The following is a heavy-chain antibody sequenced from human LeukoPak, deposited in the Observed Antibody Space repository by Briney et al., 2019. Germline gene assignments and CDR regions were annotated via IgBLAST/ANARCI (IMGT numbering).Heavy chain of an antibody. CDR3: ARADFRGFDPPGY. J-gene: IGHJ4*02. Sequence: RASVKVSCKASGYTFTSYGISWVRQAPGQGLERMGWISAYNGNTNYAQKLQGRVTMTTDTSTSTAYMELRSLRSGDTAVYYCARADFRGFDPPGYWGQGTLVTVSS. CDR2: ISAYNGNT. CDR1: GYTFTSYG. V-gene: IGHV1-18*04. D-gene: IGHD3-9*01.